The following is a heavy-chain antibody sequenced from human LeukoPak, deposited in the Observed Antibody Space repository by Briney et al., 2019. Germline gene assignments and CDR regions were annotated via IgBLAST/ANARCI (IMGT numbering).Heavy chain of an antibody. CDR1: GFTFDDYA. V-gene: IGHV3-9*01. CDR2: ISWNSGSI. Sequence: GGSLRLSCAASGFTFDDYAMHWVRQAPGEGLEWVSGISWNSGSIGYADSVKGRFTISRDNAKNSLYLQMNSLRAEDTAVYYCASAGDYVGDYFDYWGQGTLVTVSS. CDR3: ASAGDYVGDYFDY. D-gene: IGHD4-17*01. J-gene: IGHJ4*02.